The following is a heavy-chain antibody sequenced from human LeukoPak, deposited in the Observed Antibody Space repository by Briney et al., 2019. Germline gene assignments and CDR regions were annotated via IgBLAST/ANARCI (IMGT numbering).Heavy chain of an antibody. CDR3: ARHYYDSSGYDDH. V-gene: IGHV4-39*01. CDR2: IYYSGST. CDR1: GGSISSSSYY. D-gene: IGHD3-22*01. Sequence: PSETLSLTCTVSGGSISSSSYYWGWIRQPPGKGLEWIGSIYYSGSTYYNPSLKSRVTISVDTSKNQFSLKLSSVTAADTAVYYCARHYYDSSGYDDHWGQGTLVTVSS. J-gene: IGHJ4*02.